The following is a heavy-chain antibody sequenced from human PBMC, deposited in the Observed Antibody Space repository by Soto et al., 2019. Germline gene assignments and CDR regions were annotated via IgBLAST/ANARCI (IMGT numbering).Heavy chain of an antibody. CDR2: IYYSGST. Sequence: PSETLSLTCTVSGGSISSSSYYWGWIRQPPGKGLEWIGSIYYSGSTYYNPSLKSRVTISVDTSKNQFSLKLSSVTAADTAVYYCAITYGLFLGGRGYGPHCYFDYWGQGTLVTVSS. D-gene: IGHD5-12*01. CDR3: AITYGLFLGGRGYGPHCYFDY. CDR1: GGSISSSSYY. J-gene: IGHJ4*02. V-gene: IGHV4-39*01.